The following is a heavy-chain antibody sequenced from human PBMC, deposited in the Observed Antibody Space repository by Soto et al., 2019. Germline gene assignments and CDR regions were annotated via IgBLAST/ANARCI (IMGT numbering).Heavy chain of an antibody. CDR2: IYTSASI. CDR1: GADINTYS. Sequence: SETLSLTCSVSGADINTYSWTWIRQPAGKGLEWIGRIYTSASINYNPSLKGRVTLSVDTSTNQVSLRLASVTAADTAIYYCARDREAGYNFYYGMDVWGQGTTVTVS. J-gene: IGHJ6*02. CDR3: ARDREAGYNFYYGMDV. V-gene: IGHV4-4*07. D-gene: IGHD6-19*01.